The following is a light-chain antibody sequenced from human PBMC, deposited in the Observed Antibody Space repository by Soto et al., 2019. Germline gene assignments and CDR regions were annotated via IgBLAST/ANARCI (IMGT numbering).Light chain of an antibody. Sequence: QSVLTQPPSASASLGASVTLTCTLSSGYSYDRVDWYQQRPGKGPRFVMRVGTGGIEGSKGDGIPDRFSVLGSGLNRDLTIKNIREEDESDYYCGTDHGSGSDFVWLFGGGTKLTVL. CDR3: GTDHGSGSDFVWL. CDR1: SGYSYDR. CDR2: VGTGGIEG. V-gene: IGLV9-49*01. J-gene: IGLJ2*01.